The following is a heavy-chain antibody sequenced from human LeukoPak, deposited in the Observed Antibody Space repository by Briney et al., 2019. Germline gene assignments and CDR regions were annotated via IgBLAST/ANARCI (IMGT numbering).Heavy chain of an antibody. D-gene: IGHD3-10*01. CDR2: INHSGST. V-gene: IGHV4-34*01. J-gene: IGHJ6*02. CDR3: ARDLLWFGEAPRYGMDV. CDR1: GGSFSGYY. Sequence: SETLSLTCAVYGGSFSGYYWSWIRQPPGKGLEWIGEINHSGSTKYNPSLRSRVTISVDTSKNQFSLKLSSVTAADTAVYYCARDLLWFGEAPRYGMDVWGQGTTVTVSS.